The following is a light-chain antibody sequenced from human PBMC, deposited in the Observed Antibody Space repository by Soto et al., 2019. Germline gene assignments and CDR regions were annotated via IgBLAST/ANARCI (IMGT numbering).Light chain of an antibody. V-gene: IGKV1-13*02. CDR3: QQFHSYALT. Sequence: AIQLTQSPSSLPASVGDRVIISCRASQGISSALAWYQQKPGRAPRLLIYDASSLQSGVPSRFSGSGSGTDFTLTISRLQPEDFATYYCQQFHSYALTFGGGTKVEIK. CDR1: QGISSA. J-gene: IGKJ4*01. CDR2: DAS.